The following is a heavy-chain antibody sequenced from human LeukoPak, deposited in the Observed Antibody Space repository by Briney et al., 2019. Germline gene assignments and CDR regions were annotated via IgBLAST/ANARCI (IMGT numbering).Heavy chain of an antibody. V-gene: IGHV4-34*01. CDR2: INHSGST. CDR1: GGSFSGYY. Sequence: SETLSLTCAVYGGSFSGYYWSWIRQPPGKGLEWIGEINHSGSTNYNPSLKSRVTISVDTSKNQFSLKLSSVTAADTAVYYCARGLDDSSGYYHIFDYWGQGTLVTVSS. CDR3: ARGLDDSSGYYHIFDY. D-gene: IGHD3-22*01. J-gene: IGHJ4*02.